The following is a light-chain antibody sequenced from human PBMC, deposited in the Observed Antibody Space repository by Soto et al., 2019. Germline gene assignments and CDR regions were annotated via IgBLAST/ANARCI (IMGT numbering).Light chain of an antibody. CDR2: GNS. CDR1: SSNIGAGYD. J-gene: IGLJ3*02. CDR3: QSYDSSLSGWV. Sequence: QSVLTQPPSVSGAPGQRVTISCTGSSSNIGAGYDVPWYQQLPGTAPKLLIYGNSNRPSGVPDRFSGSKSGTSASLAITGLRAEDEADYYCQSYDSSLSGWVFGGGTKVTVL. V-gene: IGLV1-40*01.